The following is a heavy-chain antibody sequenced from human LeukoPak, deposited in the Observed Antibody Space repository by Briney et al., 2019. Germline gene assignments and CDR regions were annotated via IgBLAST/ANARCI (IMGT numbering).Heavy chain of an antibody. CDR3: ARGDPHADL. CDR2: ITISGHTK. J-gene: IGHJ5*02. Sequence: GGSLRLSCAASGFDLSTYEMNWVRQAPGKGRECIADITISGHTKNYADSVKGRFTIPRDNARTSLYLQMNSLRVEDTGVYYCARGDPHADLWGQGTLVTVSS. V-gene: IGHV3-48*03. CDR1: GFDLSTYE.